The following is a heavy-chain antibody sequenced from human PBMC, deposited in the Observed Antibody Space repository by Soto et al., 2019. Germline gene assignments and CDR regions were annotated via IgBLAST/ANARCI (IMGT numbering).Heavy chain of an antibody. CDR2: IIPILDIT. CDR1: GSTFSNHI. D-gene: IGHD5-12*01. J-gene: IGHJ4*02. V-gene: IGHV1-69*08. Sequence: QVQLVXXGAEVKKLXXXVKVSCKASGSTFSNHIITWVRQAPGQGLEWMGRIIPILDITNYAQKFQGRVTITADKSTTTAYMEVSSLSSEDTAVYYCARDSPIGSTFSGHDDIDSWGQGTLVTVSS. CDR3: ARDSPIGSTFSGHDDIDS.